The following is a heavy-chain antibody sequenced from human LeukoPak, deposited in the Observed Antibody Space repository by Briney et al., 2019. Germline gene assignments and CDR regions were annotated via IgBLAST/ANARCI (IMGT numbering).Heavy chain of an antibody. Sequence: GGSLRLSCAASGFTVSSNYMSWVRQAPGKGLEWVSVIYSGGSTYYAGSVKGRFTISRDNSKNTLYLQMNSLRAEDTAVYYCAREWRNYGDAHFDYWGQGILVTVSS. CDR3: AREWRNYGDAHFDY. V-gene: IGHV3-53*01. J-gene: IGHJ4*02. D-gene: IGHD4-17*01. CDR2: IYSGGST. CDR1: GFTVSSNY.